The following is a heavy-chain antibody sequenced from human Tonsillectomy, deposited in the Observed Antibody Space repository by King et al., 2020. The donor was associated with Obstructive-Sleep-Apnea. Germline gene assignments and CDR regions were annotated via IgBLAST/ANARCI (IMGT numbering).Heavy chain of an antibody. D-gene: IGHD3-10*01. J-gene: IGHJ4*02. CDR1: GFIFSSYG. V-gene: IGHV3-33*01. CDR2: IWYDGSNK. CDR3: ARDQGCFGAPPRL. Sequence: VQLVESGGGVVQPGRSLRLSCAASGFIFSSYGMHWVRQAPGKGLEWVAVIWYDGSNKYYADSVKGRFTISSDSSKNTLFLQMNSLRAEDTAIYYCARDQGCFGAPPRLWGQGTLVTVSS.